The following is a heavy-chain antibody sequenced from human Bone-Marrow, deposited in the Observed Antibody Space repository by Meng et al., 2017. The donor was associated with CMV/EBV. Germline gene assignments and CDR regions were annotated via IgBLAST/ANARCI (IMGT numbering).Heavy chain of an antibody. CDR1: GGTFSSYA. CDR2: IIPIFGTA. V-gene: IGHV1-69*01. Sequence: GGTFSSYAISWVRQAPGQGLEWMGGIIPIFGTANYAQKFQGRVTITADESTSTAYMELSSLRSEDTAVYYCAGDFNYDSSGYYFGGVWGQGTLVTVSS. CDR3: AGDFNYDSSGYYFGGV. D-gene: IGHD3-22*01. J-gene: IGHJ4*02.